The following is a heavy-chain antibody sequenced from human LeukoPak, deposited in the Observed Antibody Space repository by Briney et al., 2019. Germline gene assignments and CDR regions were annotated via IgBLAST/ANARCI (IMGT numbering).Heavy chain of an antibody. CDR3: ARTTEGGYTYGYFYYYYMDV. Sequence: PSETLSLTCTVSGVSISSYYWSWIRQPPGQGLEWMGDIYYSGSTNYNPSLKSRVTISVDTSKNQFSLKLTSVTAADTAVYYCARTTEGGYTYGYFYYYYMDVWGKGTTVTISS. D-gene: IGHD5-18*01. V-gene: IGHV4-59*01. CDR1: GVSISSYY. J-gene: IGHJ6*03. CDR2: IYYSGST.